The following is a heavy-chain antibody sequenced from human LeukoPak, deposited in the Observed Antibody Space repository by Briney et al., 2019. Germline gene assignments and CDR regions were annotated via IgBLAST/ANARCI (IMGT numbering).Heavy chain of an antibody. J-gene: IGHJ5*02. D-gene: IGHD6-13*01. V-gene: IGHV1-3*04. CDR2: INTGNGNT. CDR3: ARGAAEGLDR. CDR1: GYTFTSNA. Sequence: GASVKVSCKASGYTFTSNAMHWMRQAPGQRPEWMGWINTGNGNTKYSQKFQGRVTISRDTSANTAYMEVSSLRSEDTAVYYCARGAAEGLDRWGQGTLVTVSS.